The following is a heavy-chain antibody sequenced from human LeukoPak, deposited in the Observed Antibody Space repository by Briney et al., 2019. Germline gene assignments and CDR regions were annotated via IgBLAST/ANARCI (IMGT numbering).Heavy chain of an antibody. CDR2: ISSSGGSS. J-gene: IGHJ4*02. D-gene: IGHD6-13*01. CDR1: GFTFSNYA. Sequence: GGSLRLSCSASGFTFSNYAMRWVRQAPGKGLEYVSTISSSGGSSSNADSVKGRFTISRDNSKNSLYLQMSSLRDEDTAVYYCVRDLYSSSLGICDYWGQGTLVTVSS. CDR3: VRDLYSSSLGICDY. V-gene: IGHV3-64D*06.